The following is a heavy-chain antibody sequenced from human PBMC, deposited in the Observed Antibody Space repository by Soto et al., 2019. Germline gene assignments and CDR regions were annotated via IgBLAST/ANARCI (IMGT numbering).Heavy chain of an antibody. V-gene: IGHV3-74*01. D-gene: IGHD3-3*01. J-gene: IGHJ4*02. Sequence: EVQLVESGGGLVQPGGSLRLSCAASGFTFSSHWMHWVRQAPGKGLVWVSSINSDGSTRTYADSVKGGFTISRDNAKNTMVLQVNSLRADDAALYNSANQSSGVVTWGQGTRVTVSS. CDR3: ANQSSGVVT. CDR2: INSDGSTR. CDR1: GFTFSSHW.